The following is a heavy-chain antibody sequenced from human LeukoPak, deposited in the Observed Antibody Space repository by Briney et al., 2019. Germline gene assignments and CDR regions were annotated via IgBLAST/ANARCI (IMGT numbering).Heavy chain of an antibody. CDR1: GFSFSDYS. V-gene: IGHV3-11*04. CDR3: ARETPTDYYDSSGPLDY. J-gene: IGHJ4*02. Sequence: GGSLRLSCAASGFSFSDYSMSWIRQAPGKGLEWVSYISSSGSTIYYADSVKGRFTISRDNAKNSLYLQMNSLRAEDTAVYYCARETPTDYYDSSGPLDYWGQGTLVTVPS. CDR2: ISSSGSTI. D-gene: IGHD3-22*01.